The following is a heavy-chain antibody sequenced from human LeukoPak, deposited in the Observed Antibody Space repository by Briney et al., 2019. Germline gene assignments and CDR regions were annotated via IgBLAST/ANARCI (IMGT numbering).Heavy chain of an antibody. Sequence: GASVKVSCKASGGTFSSYAISWVRQAPGQGLEWMGRIIPILGIANYAQKFQGRVTITADKSTSTAYMELSSLRSEDTAVYYCASAWFAPNGVYYYHGMDVWGQGTTVTVSS. CDR2: IIPILGIA. CDR3: ASAWFAPNGVYYYHGMDV. D-gene: IGHD2-8*01. V-gene: IGHV1-69*04. J-gene: IGHJ6*02. CDR1: GGTFSSYA.